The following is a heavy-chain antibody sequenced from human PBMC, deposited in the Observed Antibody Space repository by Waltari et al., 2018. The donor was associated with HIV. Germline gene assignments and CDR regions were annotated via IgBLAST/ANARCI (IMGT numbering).Heavy chain of an antibody. CDR3: AREMATVYVDY. CDR2: ITSSSSSYI. V-gene: IGHV3-21*01. CDR1: GFTFSSYI. Sequence: EVQLVESGGGLVKPGGSLRLSCAASGFTFSSYILNWVGQAPGKGLEWVSSITSSSSSYIYFAESVSGRFTISRDNAKNSLYLQMSRLRAEDTAVYYCAREMATVYVDYWGQGTLVTVSP. D-gene: IGHD5-12*01. J-gene: IGHJ4*02.